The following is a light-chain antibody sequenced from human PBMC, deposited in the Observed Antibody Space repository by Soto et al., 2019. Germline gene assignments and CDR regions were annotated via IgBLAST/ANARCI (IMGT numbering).Light chain of an antibody. CDR3: QSYDSSLSVFYV. CDR2: GNN. CDR1: SSNIGAGYD. Sequence: QSVLTQPPSVSGAPGQRVTISCTGSSSNIGAGYDVHWYQQLPGTAPKLLIYGNNNRPSGVPDRFSGSKSGTSASLAITGLQAEDEADYYCQSYDSSLSVFYVFGTGTKVTVL. J-gene: IGLJ1*01. V-gene: IGLV1-40*01.